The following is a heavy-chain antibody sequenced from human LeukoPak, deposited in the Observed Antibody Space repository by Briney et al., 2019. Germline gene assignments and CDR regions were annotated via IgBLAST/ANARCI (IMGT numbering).Heavy chain of an antibody. Sequence: GGSLRLSCAASGLTFSSYSMNWVRQAPGKGLEWVSSISSSSSYIYYADSVKGRFTISRDNAKNSLYLQMNSLRAEDTAVYYCASSYTVMSYYMDVWGKGTTVTVSS. J-gene: IGHJ6*03. CDR1: GLTFSSYS. D-gene: IGHD4-17*01. V-gene: IGHV3-21*01. CDR3: ASSYTVMSYYMDV. CDR2: ISSSSSYI.